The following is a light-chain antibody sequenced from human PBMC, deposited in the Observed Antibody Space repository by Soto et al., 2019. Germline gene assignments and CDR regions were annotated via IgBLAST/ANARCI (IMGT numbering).Light chain of an antibody. V-gene: IGKV3-11*01. CDR2: DAS. CDR1: QSVSSY. Sequence: EIVLTQSPATLSLSPGERATLSCRASQSVSSYLAWYQQKPGPATRLLIYDASNRATGIPPRFSGSGSGTDFTLTISSLEPEHFAVYYCQQRSNWPPTFGQGTKLEIK. J-gene: IGKJ2*01. CDR3: QQRSNWPPT.